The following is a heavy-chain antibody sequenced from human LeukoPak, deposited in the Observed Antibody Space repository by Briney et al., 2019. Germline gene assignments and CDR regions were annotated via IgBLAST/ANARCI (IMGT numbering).Heavy chain of an antibody. Sequence: PGGSLRLSCAASGFTFSSYWMHWVRQAPGKGLVWVSRINSDGSSTSYADSVKGRFTISRDNAKNTLYLQMNSLRAEDTAVYYCARASGRGYFDYWGQGTLVTVSS. CDR1: GFTFSSYW. V-gene: IGHV3-74*01. J-gene: IGHJ4*02. CDR2: INSDGSST. CDR3: ARASGRGYFDY. D-gene: IGHD1-26*01.